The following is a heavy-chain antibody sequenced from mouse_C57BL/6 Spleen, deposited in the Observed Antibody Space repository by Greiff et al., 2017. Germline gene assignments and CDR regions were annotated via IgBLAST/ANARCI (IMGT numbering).Heavy chain of an antibody. Sequence: VQRVESGPGLVAPSQSLSITCTVSGFSLTSYGVSWVRPPPGKGLEWLGVIWGDGSTNYHSALISRLSISKDNSKSQVFLKLNSLQTDDTATYYCAKRGTAQATFHWYCDVWGTGTTVTVSS. J-gene: IGHJ1*03. CDR2: IWGDGST. D-gene: IGHD3-2*02. V-gene: IGHV2-3*01. CDR3: AKRGTAQATFHWYCDV. CDR1: GFSLTSYG.